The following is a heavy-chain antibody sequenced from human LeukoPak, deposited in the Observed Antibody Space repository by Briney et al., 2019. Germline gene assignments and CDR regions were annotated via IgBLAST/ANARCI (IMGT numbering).Heavy chain of an antibody. CDR3: ARDLGYSSSWHPSWFDP. V-gene: IGHV1-18*01. CDR2: ISGYNGNT. D-gene: IGHD6-13*01. J-gene: IGHJ5*02. CDR1: GYIFTSYG. Sequence: ASVKVSCKVSGYIFTSYGITWVRQAPGQGLEWMGWISGYNGNTNHAQKIQGRVTLTADTSTSTAYMELRSLRSDDTAVYYCARDLGYSSSWHPSWFDPWGQGTLVTVSS.